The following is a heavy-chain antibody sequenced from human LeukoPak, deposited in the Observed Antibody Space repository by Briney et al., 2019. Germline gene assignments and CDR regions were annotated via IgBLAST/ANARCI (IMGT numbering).Heavy chain of an antibody. Sequence: SETLSLTCTVSGGSISSSSYYWGWIRQPPGKGLEWIGSIYYSGSTYYNPSLKSRVTISVDTSKNQFSLKLSSVTAADTAVYYCARDMTTYPAVWGKGTTVTVSS. J-gene: IGHJ6*04. CDR2: IYYSGST. V-gene: IGHV4-39*07. CDR3: ARDMTTYPAV. CDR1: GGSISSSSYY. D-gene: IGHD4-11*01.